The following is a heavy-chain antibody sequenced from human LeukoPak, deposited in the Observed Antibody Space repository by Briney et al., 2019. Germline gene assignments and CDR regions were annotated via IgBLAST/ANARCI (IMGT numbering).Heavy chain of an antibody. Sequence: SETLSLTCAVYGGSFSRYYWSWIRQSPGKGLEWIAEIDHRGDTNYNPSVKSRVTISVDTSKNQFSLKMRSLSAADTALYYCARGATISGTGYFDFWGQGTPVTVSS. CDR2: IDHRGDT. D-gene: IGHD1-26*01. J-gene: IGHJ4*02. V-gene: IGHV4-34*01. CDR1: GGSFSRYY. CDR3: ARGATISGTGYFDF.